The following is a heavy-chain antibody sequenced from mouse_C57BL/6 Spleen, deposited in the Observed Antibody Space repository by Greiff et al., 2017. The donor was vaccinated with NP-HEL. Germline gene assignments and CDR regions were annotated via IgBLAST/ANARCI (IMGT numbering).Heavy chain of an antibody. CDR1: GYTFTSYW. CDR3: ARRYDYDGYAMDY. Sequence: QVQLQQPGAELVRPGSSVKLSCKASGYTFTSYWMHWVKQRPIQGLEWIGNIDPSDSETHYNQKFKDKATLTVDKSSSTAYMQLSSLTSEDSAVYYCARRYDYDGYAMDYWGQGTSVTVSS. J-gene: IGHJ4*01. CDR2: IDPSDSET. D-gene: IGHD2-4*01. V-gene: IGHV1-52*01.